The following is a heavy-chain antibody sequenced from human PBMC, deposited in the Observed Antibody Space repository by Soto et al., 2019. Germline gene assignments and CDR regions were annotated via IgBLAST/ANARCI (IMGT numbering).Heavy chain of an antibody. CDR1: GVSISSGGYY. Sequence: PSETLSLTCTVSGVSISSGGYYWSWIRQPPGKGLEWIGYIYYSGSTYYNPSLKSRVTISVDTSKNQFSLKLSSVTAADTAVYYCATIKLGSNRLDYWGQGTLVTVSS. V-gene: IGHV4-30-4*01. CDR2: IYYSGST. D-gene: IGHD3-10*01. CDR3: ATIKLGSNRLDY. J-gene: IGHJ4*02.